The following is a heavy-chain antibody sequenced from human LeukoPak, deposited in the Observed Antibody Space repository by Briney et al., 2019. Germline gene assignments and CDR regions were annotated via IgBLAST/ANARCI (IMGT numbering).Heavy chain of an antibody. CDR1: GGSISSYY. CDR3: ARVITFGGALDY. CDR2: IYYSGST. V-gene: IGHV4-59*01. Sequence: SETLSLTCTVSGGSISSYYWSWIRQPPGKGLEWIGYIYYSGSTNYNPSLKSRVTISVDTSKNQFSLNLSSVTAADTAVYYCARVITFGGALDYWGQGTLVTVSS. J-gene: IGHJ4*02. D-gene: IGHD3-16*01.